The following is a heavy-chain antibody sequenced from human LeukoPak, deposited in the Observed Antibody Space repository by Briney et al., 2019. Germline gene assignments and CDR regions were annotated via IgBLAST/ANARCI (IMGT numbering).Heavy chain of an antibody. CDR2: ISGSGGTT. V-gene: IGHV3-23*01. D-gene: IGHD1-14*01. CDR1: GFTFSSYW. CDR3: AKVSGGGLYYDGMDV. Sequence: GGSLRLSCAASGFTFSSYWMSWVRQAPGKGLEWVSVISGSGGTTYYADSVKGRFTISRDSSKNTLYLQMNSLRAEDTAVYYCAKVSGGGLYYDGMDVWGQGTTVTVSS. J-gene: IGHJ6*02.